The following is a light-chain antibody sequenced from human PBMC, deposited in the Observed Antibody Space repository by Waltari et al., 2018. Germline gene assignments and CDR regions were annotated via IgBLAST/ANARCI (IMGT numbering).Light chain of an antibody. CDR3: QQRANWPPLT. Sequence: IVLTQSPATLSLSPGERATLSCRASQSVSNFLAWYQQKPGLAPRLLIYHASNRATGVPARFSGRGSGTDFTLTISSLEPGDSAVYNCQQRANWPPLTFGGGTRVEI. CDR1: QSVSNF. CDR2: HAS. V-gene: IGKV3-11*01. J-gene: IGKJ4*01.